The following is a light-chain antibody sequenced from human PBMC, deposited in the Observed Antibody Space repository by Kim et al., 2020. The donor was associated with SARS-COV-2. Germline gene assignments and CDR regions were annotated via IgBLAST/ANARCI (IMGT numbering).Light chain of an antibody. CDR1: TSDPIYYEY. CDR3: SAYVGDNSRV. Sequence: GQSITNSSTGTTSDPIYYEYISWDKQRPGKAPTLIIYDVALRPSGVSNRLSGSKSGNTASLTISDLQADDEADYYCSAYVGDNSRVFGGGTQLTVL. V-gene: IGLV2-14*03. CDR2: DVA. J-gene: IGLJ2*01.